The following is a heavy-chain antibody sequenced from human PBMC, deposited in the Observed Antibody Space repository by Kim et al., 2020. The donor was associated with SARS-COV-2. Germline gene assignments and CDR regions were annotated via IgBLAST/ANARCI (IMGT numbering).Heavy chain of an antibody. CDR2: ISSNGFNA. CDR3: VKAGSTTTWHWFDP. J-gene: IGHJ5*02. CDR1: GFTFSSYV. D-gene: IGHD2-2*01. V-gene: IGHV3-64D*09. Sequence: GGSLRLSCSASGFTFSSYVMYWVRQAPGKGLEYVSSISSNGFNAYYADSVKGRFTMSRDNSEDRVHLQMSSLRPEDTAVYHCVKAGSTTTWHWFDPWGQGTLVTVSS.